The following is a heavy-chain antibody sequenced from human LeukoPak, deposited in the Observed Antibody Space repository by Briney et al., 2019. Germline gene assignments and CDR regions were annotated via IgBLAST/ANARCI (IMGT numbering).Heavy chain of an antibody. CDR1: GGSISSGTYY. V-gene: IGHV4-61*02. CDR2: IYSSGST. CDR3: ARGRGIAVAGHFDY. D-gene: IGHD6-19*01. J-gene: IGHJ4*02. Sequence: SQTLSLTCTVSGGSISSGTYYWSWIRQPAGKGLEWIGRIYSSGSTNYNPSLKSRVTISVDTSKNQFSLKLSSVTAADTAVYYCARGRGIAVAGHFDYWGQGTLVTVSS.